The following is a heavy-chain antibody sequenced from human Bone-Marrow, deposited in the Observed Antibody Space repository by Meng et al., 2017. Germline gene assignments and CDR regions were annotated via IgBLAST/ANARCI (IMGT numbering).Heavy chain of an antibody. CDR1: GFTLSSYS. D-gene: IGHD3-3*01. J-gene: IGHJ4*02. CDR3: AREDLEWSFDY. CDR2: ISSSSSYI. V-gene: IGHV3-21*06. Sequence: GESLKISCATSGFTLSSYSMTWVRQAPGKGLEWVSSISSSSSYIYYADSVKGRFTISRDNAKNSLYLQMHSLRAEDSAVYYCAREDLEWSFDYWGQGTLVT.